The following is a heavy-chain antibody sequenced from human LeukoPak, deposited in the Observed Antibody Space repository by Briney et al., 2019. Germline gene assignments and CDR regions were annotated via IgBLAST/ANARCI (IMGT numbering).Heavy chain of an antibody. CDR2: IRYDGSNK. CDR1: GFTFSSYG. D-gene: IGHD2-2*01. CDR3: AKDPRVVPAASPFYYFDY. V-gene: IGHV3-30*02. J-gene: IGHJ4*02. Sequence: GGSLRLSCAASGFTFSSYGMHWVRQAPGKGLEWVAFIRYDGSNKYYADSVKGRFTISRDNSKNTLYLQMNSLRAEDTAVYYCAKDPRVVPAASPFYYFDYWGQGTLVTVSS.